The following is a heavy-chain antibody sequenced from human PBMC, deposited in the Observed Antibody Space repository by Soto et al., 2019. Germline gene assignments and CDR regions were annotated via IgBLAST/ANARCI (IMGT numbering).Heavy chain of an antibody. CDR1: GDTFDSYT. Sequence: QVQLVQSGAEVRKPGSSVKVSCKASGDTFDSYTLSWVRQAPGQGLEWMGRIIPILGITNYALRFQGRVTLTADMSTSTAYMELSGLKSGDTAIYFCARDSYYYVSSKGGGYWGQGTLFNVSS. J-gene: IGHJ4*02. CDR3: ARDSYYYVSSKGGGY. V-gene: IGHV1-69*08. CDR2: IIPILGIT. D-gene: IGHD3-10*01.